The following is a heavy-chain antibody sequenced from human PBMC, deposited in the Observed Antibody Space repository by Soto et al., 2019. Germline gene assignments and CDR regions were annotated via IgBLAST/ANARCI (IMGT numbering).Heavy chain of an antibody. Sequence: GGSLRLSCAASGVTFSSYSMNWVRQDPGKGLEWVSSISSSSSYIYYADSVKGRFTISRDNAKNSLYLQMNSLRAEDTAVYYCARSKSSGWYYGYFDYWGQGTLVTVSS. CDR2: ISSSSSYI. J-gene: IGHJ4*02. CDR1: GVTFSSYS. V-gene: IGHV3-21*01. D-gene: IGHD6-19*01. CDR3: ARSKSSGWYYGYFDY.